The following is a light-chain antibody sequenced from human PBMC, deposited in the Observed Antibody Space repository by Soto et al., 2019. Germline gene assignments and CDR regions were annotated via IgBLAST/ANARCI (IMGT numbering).Light chain of an antibody. J-gene: IGKJ1*01. Sequence: DIGLTQSPGTGSLSPGEKATLSFRASQSVSSYLAWYQQKPGQAPRLLIYGASSRATGIPDRFSGSGSGTDFTLTISRVEPDDFAVYYCQQYGSSLTFGQGTKVDIK. CDR3: QQYGSSLT. V-gene: IGKV3-20*01. CDR1: QSVSSY. CDR2: GAS.